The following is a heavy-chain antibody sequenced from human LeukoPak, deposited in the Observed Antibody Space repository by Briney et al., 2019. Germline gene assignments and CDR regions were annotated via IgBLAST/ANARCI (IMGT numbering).Heavy chain of an antibody. J-gene: IGHJ6*02. V-gene: IGHV1-69*13. Sequence: SVKVSCKASGYTFTSYGISWVRQAPGQGLGWMGGIIPIFGTANYAQKFQGRVTITADESTSTAYIELSSLRSEDTAVYYCARDSRITIFGVVSSGYGMDVWGQGTTVTVSS. CDR1: GYTFTSYG. D-gene: IGHD3-3*01. CDR2: IIPIFGTA. CDR3: ARDSRITIFGVVSSGYGMDV.